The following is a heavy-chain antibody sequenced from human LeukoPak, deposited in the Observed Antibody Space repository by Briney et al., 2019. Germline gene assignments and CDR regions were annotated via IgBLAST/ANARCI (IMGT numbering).Heavy chain of an antibody. V-gene: IGHV1-2*02. J-gene: IGHJ5*02. CDR3: ARDSNYDFWSGRNWFDP. Sequence: ASVKVSCKASGYTFTGYYMHWVRQAPGQGLEWMGWINPNSGGTNYAQKFQGRVTMTRDTSISTAYMELSRLRSDDTAVYYCARDSNYDFWSGRNWFDPWGQGTLVTVSS. CDR1: GYTFTGYY. D-gene: IGHD3-3*01. CDR2: INPNSGGT.